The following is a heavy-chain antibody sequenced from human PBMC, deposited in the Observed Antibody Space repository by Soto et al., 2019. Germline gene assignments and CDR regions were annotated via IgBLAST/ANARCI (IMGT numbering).Heavy chain of an antibody. CDR3: AKENGYSSSWFEFDY. V-gene: IGHV3-23*01. D-gene: IGHD6-13*01. CDR2: ISGSGGST. J-gene: IGHJ4*02. CDR1: GFTFSNYA. Sequence: GGSLRLSCVASGFTFSNYAMSWVRQAPGKGLEWVSAISGSGGSTYYADSVKGRFTISRDNSKNTLYLQMNSLRAEDTAVYYCAKENGYSSSWFEFDYWGQGTLVTVSS.